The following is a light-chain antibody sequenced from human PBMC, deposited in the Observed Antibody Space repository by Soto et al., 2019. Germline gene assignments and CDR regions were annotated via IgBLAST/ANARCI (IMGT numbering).Light chain of an antibody. CDR2: EAS. CDR1: QSIANW. Sequence: IQMTQSPPTLSASLGDRVTITCRASQSIANWLAWYQHKPGKAPKLLIYEASSLESGVPSRFSGSGSGTEFTLTINSMKPEDFAFYYCQQYENYWTFGQGTKVDIK. CDR3: QQYENYWT. V-gene: IGKV1-5*01. J-gene: IGKJ1*01.